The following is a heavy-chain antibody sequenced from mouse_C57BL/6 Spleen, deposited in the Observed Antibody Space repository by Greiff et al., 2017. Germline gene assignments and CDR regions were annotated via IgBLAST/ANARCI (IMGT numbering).Heavy chain of an antibody. V-gene: IGHV1-64*01. D-gene: IGHD2-5*01. CDR2: IHPNSGST. J-gene: IGHJ3*01. CDR1: GYTFTSYW. Sequence: VQLQQPGAELVKPGASVKLSCKASGYTFTSYWMHWVKQRPGQGLEWIGMIHPNSGSTNYNEKFKSKATLTVDKSSSTAYMQLSSLTSEDSAVYYCARGDYSNHPWFAYWGQGTLVTVSA. CDR3: ARGDYSNHPWFAY.